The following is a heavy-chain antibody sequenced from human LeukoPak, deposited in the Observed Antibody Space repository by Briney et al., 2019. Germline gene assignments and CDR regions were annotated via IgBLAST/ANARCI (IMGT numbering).Heavy chain of an antibody. D-gene: IGHD3-10*01. CDR2: TFYSGTT. V-gene: IGHV4-4*02. CDR3: ARDPGRMFRGDLDS. CDR1: GGPISSSNW. Sequence: SETLSLTCAVSGGPISSSNWWNWVRQPPGKGLEWIGETFYSGTTNYNPSLKSRVTISVDKSKNHFSLKLTSVTAADTAVYYCARDPGRMFRGDLDSWGQGTLVTVSS. J-gene: IGHJ5*02.